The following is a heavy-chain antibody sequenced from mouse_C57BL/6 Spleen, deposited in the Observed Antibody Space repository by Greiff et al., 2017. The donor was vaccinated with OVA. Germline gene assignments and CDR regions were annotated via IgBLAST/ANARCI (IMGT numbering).Heavy chain of an antibody. Sequence: QVQLQQPGAELVMPGASVKLSCKASGYTFTSYWMHWVKQRPGQGLEWIGEIDPSDSYTNYNQKFKGKSTLTVDKSSSTAYMQLSSLTSEDSAVSYCERRDYGPYAMDYWGQGTSVTVSS. CDR1: GYTFTSYW. V-gene: IGHV1-69*01. CDR3: ERRDYGPYAMDY. CDR2: IDPSDSYT. J-gene: IGHJ4*01. D-gene: IGHD1-1*02.